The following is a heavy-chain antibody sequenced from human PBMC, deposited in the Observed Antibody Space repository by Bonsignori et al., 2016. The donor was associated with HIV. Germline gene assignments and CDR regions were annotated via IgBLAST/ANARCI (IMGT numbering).Heavy chain of an antibody. CDR3: TRGGASFPPAFDY. CDR2: IRNKTNSYTT. J-gene: IGHJ4*02. V-gene: IGHV3-72*01. D-gene: IGHD1-26*01. Sequence: VRQMPGKGLEWLGRIRNKTNSYTTEYAASVKGRFTISRDDSKNSLYLQMNGLKTEDTAVYYCTRGGASFPPAFDYWGQGSLVTVSS.